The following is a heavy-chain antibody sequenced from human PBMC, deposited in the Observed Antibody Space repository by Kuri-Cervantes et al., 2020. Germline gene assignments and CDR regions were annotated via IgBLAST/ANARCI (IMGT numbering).Heavy chain of an antibody. J-gene: IGHJ4*02. CDR2: INPNSGGT. CDR1: GGTFSSYA. Sequence: ASVKVSCKASGGTFSSYAISWVRQAPGQGLEWMGWINPNSGGTNYAQKFQGRVTMTRDTSISTAYMELSRLRSDDTAVYYCARSGAAAALDYWGQGTLVTVSS. V-gene: IGHV1-2*02. D-gene: IGHD6-13*01. CDR3: ARSGAAAALDY.